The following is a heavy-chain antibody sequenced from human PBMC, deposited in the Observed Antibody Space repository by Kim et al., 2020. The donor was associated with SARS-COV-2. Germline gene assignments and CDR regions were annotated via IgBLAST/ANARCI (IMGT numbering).Heavy chain of an antibody. D-gene: IGHD3-10*01. V-gene: IGHV3-30*18. Sequence: GGSLRLSCATSGFIFSDYGMHWVRQVPGKGLQWLAVVAYDGGNKYYEDSVKGRFTISRDSSKNMLYLQMNDLRTEDTAVYYCAKDGSRLLCFGYHPPYN. CDR3: AKDGSRLLCFGYHPPYN. CDR2: VAYDGGNK. J-gene: IGHJ5*01. CDR1: GFIFSDYG.